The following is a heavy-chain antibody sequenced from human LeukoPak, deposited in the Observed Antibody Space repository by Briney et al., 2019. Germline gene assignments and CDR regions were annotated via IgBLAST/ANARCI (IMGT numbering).Heavy chain of an antibody. CDR3: ARIGSPYYFDY. CDR2: ISNNGGST. CDR1: GFTFSSYA. J-gene: IGHJ4*02. Sequence: GGSLRLSCAASGFTFSSYAMHWVRQAPGKGLEYVSVISNNGGSTYYANFVKGRFTISRDNSKNTLYLQMGSLRAEDMAVYYCARIGSPYYFDYWGQGTLVTVSS. V-gene: IGHV3-64*01.